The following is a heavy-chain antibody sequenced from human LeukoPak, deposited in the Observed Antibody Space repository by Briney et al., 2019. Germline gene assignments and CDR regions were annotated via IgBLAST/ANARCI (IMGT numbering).Heavy chain of an antibody. CDR1: GGSISSSSYY. J-gene: IGHJ4*02. D-gene: IGHD3-10*01. Sequence: NPSETLSLTCTVSGGSISSSSYYWGWIRQPPGKGLEWIGSIYYSGSTYYNPSLKSRVTISVDTSKNQFSLKLSSVTAADTAVYYCARREVTYYYGSGSDGYFDYWGQGTLVTVSS. CDR2: IYYSGST. V-gene: IGHV4-39*01. CDR3: ARREVTYYYGSGSDGYFDY.